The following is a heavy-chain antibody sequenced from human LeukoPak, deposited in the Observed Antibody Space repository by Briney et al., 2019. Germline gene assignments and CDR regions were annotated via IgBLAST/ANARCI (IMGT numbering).Heavy chain of an antibody. D-gene: IGHD3-3*01. Sequence: GGSLRLSCAVSGFSVSDYAMHWVRQGPGKGLEWVAVTKYDGKNKYYADFVKGRFNISGDNYNNTLHLQMNNLTADDTAVYYCARSGRWSGYVSDPDNWFDPWGQGTLVTVSS. CDR2: TKYDGKNK. V-gene: IGHV3-33*05. CDR3: ARSGRWSGYVSDPDNWFDP. CDR1: GFSVSDYA. J-gene: IGHJ5*02.